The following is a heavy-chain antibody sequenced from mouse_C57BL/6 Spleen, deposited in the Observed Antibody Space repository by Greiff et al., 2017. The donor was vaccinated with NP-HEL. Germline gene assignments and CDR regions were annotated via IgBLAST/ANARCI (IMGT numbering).Heavy chain of an antibody. J-gene: IGHJ1*03. V-gene: IGHV1-80*01. CDR3: AREGYYGSSYRWYFDV. D-gene: IGHD1-1*01. CDR2: IYPGDGDT. Sequence: QVQLKQSGAELVKPGASVKISCKASGYAFSSYWMNWVKQRPGKGLEWIGQIYPGDGDTNYNGKFKGKATLTADKSSSTAYMQLSSLTSEDSAVYFCAREGYYGSSYRWYFDVWGTGTTVTVSS. CDR1: GYAFSSYW.